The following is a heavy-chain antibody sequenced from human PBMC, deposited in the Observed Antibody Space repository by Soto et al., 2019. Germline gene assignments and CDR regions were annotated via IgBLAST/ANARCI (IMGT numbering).Heavy chain of an antibody. J-gene: IGHJ4*02. CDR3: ARDQLDRLKPRETRFFDY. CDR2: IWYDGSRK. Sequence: GGSLRLSCAASGFTFSGHGIQWVRQAPAKELVGGAVIWYDGSRKFYADSVKGRFTISRDNSKNTLYLQMSSLRADDTAVYYCARDQLDRLKPRETRFFDYWGQGTLVTVSS. CDR1: GFTFSGHG. D-gene: IGHD3-3*01. V-gene: IGHV3-33*01.